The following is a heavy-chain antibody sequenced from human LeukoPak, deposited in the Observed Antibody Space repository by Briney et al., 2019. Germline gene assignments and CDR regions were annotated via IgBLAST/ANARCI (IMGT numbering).Heavy chain of an antibody. Sequence: SDTLSLTYTVSGGSISLYYWSWIRQPPGKGLEGIGYIYTSWSTNYNPSLKGRVTISVETSKNQFSLKLSSVTAADTAVYYCARQGGYSSSPLDYWGQGTLVTVSS. CDR1: GGSISLYY. CDR2: IYTSWST. V-gene: IGHV4-4*09. J-gene: IGHJ4*02. D-gene: IGHD6-6*01. CDR3: ARQGGYSSSPLDY.